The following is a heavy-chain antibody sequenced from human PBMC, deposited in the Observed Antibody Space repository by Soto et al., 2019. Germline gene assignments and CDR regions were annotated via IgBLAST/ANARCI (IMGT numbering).Heavy chain of an antibody. Sequence: GGSMRLSCAASGFRFTSYSMSWVRQAPGKGLEWVSASSGSGVNTYYAASMKGRFSITRDNSKNILYLQMNSLRADDTAVYYCXKHRADHESRSFRWLDAWGQGTLVTVSS. CDR2: SSGSGVNT. J-gene: IGHJ5*02. CDR1: GFRFTSYS. CDR3: XKHRADHESRSFRWLDA. D-gene: IGHD3-16*02. V-gene: IGHV3-23*01.